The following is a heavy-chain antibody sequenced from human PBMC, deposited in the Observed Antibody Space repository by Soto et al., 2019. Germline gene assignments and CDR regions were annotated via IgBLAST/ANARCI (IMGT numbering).Heavy chain of an antibody. CDR1: GGSFSGYF. V-gene: IGHV4-34*01. J-gene: IGHJ6*02. CDR2: INHSGST. Sequence: SETLSLTCTVYGGSFSGYFWNWIRQSPGKGLEWIGYINHSGSTNYNPSLKSRVTISVDTSKNQFSLKLSSVTAADTAVYYCARDSGQNYGMDVWGQGTTVTVSS. CDR3: ARDSGQNYGMDV.